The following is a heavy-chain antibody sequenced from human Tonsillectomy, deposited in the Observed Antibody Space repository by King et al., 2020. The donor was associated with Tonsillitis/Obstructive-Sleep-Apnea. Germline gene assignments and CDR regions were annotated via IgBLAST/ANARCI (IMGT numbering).Heavy chain of an antibody. V-gene: IGHV1-69*04. CDR2: IIPILDIA. Sequence: QLVPSGAGVKKPGSSVKVSCKASGGTFSTYAINWVRQAPGQGLEWMGRIIPILDIANYAQKFQGRVTITADKSTGTAYMELSSLRSEDTAVYFCAGGVPATISDGFDIWGQGTMVTVSS. CDR3: AGGVPATISDGFDI. J-gene: IGHJ3*02. CDR1: GGTFSTYA. D-gene: IGHD2-2*02.